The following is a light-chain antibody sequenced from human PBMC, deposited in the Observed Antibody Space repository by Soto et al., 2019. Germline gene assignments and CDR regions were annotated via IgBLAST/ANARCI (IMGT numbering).Light chain of an antibody. V-gene: IGLV2-14*01. J-gene: IGLJ1*01. CDR2: DVS. CDR3: SSYTSSSTLDV. Sequence: QSVLTQPASVSGSPGQSITISCTGTSSDVGGYNYVSWYQQHPGKAPKLMIYDVSNRPSGVSNRFSGSKSGNTASLTISGLQAEDEADYYCSSYTSSSTLDVFGTGTKVPDL. CDR1: SSDVGGYNY.